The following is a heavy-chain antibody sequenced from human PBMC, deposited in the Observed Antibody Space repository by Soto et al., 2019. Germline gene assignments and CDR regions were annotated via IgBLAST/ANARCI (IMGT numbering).Heavy chain of an antibody. J-gene: IGHJ4*02. CDR1: GFTFSSYA. D-gene: IGHD3-16*02. CDR3: AKSRVFIGAIVTLLDS. CDR2: ISNNGDTA. V-gene: IGHV3-23*01. Sequence: GGSLRLSCATSGFTFSSYAMVWVRQAAEKGLEWVASISNNGDTAYYADSVKGRFTISRGNSENTLYLQMNGLRADDTALYFCAKSRVFIGAIVTLLDSWGRGTQVTVSS.